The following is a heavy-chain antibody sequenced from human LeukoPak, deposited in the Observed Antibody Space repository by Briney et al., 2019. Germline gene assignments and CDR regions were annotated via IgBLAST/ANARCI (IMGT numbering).Heavy chain of an antibody. CDR2: IFHTGST. CDR3: ARDHSSSSEDY. Sequence: PSETLSLTCTVSGYSISSGYYWAWIRQPPGKGLEWIGSIFHTGSTYHNPSLKSRVTISVDTSKNQFSLKLSSVTAADTAVYYCARDHSSSSEDYWGQGTLVTVSS. D-gene: IGHD6-13*01. J-gene: IGHJ4*02. CDR1: GYSISSGYY. V-gene: IGHV4-38-2*02.